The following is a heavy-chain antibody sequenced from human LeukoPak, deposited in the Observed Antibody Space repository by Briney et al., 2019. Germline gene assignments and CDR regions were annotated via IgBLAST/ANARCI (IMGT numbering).Heavy chain of an antibody. Sequence: SETLSLTCTVSGGSINGHYWTWIRQPPGKGLEWIGQIHYSGRADYNPSLKRRVTISVDTSKNQISLNLNSVTAADTAVYYCAREGDGLWFGELFRQPNWFDPWGQGTLVTVSS. CDR1: GGSINGHY. CDR2: IHYSGRA. D-gene: IGHD3-10*01. V-gene: IGHV4-59*11. CDR3: AREGDGLWFGELFRQPNWFDP. J-gene: IGHJ5*02.